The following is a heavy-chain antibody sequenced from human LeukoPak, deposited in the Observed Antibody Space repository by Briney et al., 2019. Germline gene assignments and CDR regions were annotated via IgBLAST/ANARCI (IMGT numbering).Heavy chain of an antibody. CDR1: GGSISSYY. D-gene: IGHD6-19*01. V-gene: IGHV4-59*12. J-gene: IGHJ3*02. CDR2: IYYSGNT. CDR3: ARIMPQYSSGWRPHGAFDI. Sequence: ETSETLSLTCTVSGGSISSYYWSWIRQLPGKGLEWVGYIYYSGNTNYNPSLKSRVTISVDTSKNQFSLKLSSVTAADTAVYYCARIMPQYSSGWRPHGAFDIWGQGTMVTVSS.